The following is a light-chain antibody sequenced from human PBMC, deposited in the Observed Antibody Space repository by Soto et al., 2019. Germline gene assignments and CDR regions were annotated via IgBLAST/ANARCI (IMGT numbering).Light chain of an antibody. Sequence: EIVMAQSPATLSLSPGEGATLSCRASQTVYSNLAWYQQKPGQAPRLLIDGASTRATGIPARFSGSGSGTEFTLTISSLQSEDFAVYYCQQYNKWPLTFGGGTKVEIK. CDR3: QQYNKWPLT. CDR2: GAS. V-gene: IGKV3-15*01. CDR1: QTVYSN. J-gene: IGKJ4*01.